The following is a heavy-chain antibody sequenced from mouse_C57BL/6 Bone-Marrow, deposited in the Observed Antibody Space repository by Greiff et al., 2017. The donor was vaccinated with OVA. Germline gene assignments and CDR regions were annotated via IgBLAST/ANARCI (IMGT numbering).Heavy chain of an antibody. D-gene: IGHD3-3*01. CDR3: ARKLGYYYAMDY. J-gene: IGHJ4*01. V-gene: IGHV1-54*01. Sequence: VQLQQSGAELVRPGTSVKVSCKASGYAFTNYLIEWVKQRPGQGLEWIGVINPGSGGTNYNEKFKGKATLTADKSSSTAYMQLSSLTSEDSAVYFCARKLGYYYAMDYWGQGTSVTVSS. CDR2: INPGSGGT. CDR1: GYAFTNYL.